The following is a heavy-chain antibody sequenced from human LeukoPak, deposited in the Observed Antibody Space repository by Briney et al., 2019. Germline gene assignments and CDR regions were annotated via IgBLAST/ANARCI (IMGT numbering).Heavy chain of an antibody. CDR2: ISGSGGST. J-gene: IGHJ4*02. Sequence: GGSLRLSCAASGFTFSSYAMSWVRQAPGKGLEWVSAISGSGGSTYYADSVKGRFTISRDNSKNTLYLQMNSLRAEDTAVYYCARGFWSGYHFFDHWGQGTLVTVSS. CDR1: GFTFSSYA. V-gene: IGHV3-23*01. CDR3: ARGFWSGYHFFDH. D-gene: IGHD3-3*01.